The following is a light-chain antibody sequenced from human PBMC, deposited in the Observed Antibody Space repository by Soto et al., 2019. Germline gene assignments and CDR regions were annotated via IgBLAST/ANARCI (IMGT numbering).Light chain of an antibody. CDR3: QQYVHWPPGT. CDR1: QSVSRNY. V-gene: IGKV3-20*01. CDR2: GAS. J-gene: IGKJ1*01. Sequence: IVCTHSPGSLSFSAVESSTLSLSLSQSVSRNYLAWYQHKPGQAPTLLIYGASRRTPGIPDRFSGRGSGTEFTLTISSLQSEDVAVYYCQQYVHWPPGTFGQGTKVDI.